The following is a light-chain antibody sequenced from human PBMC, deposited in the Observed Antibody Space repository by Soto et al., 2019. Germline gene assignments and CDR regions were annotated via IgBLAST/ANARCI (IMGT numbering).Light chain of an antibody. J-gene: IGKJ5*01. CDR3: QQRHNWPIT. Sequence: EFVLTQSPGTLALSRCERATLSCRASERIYSAYLGWYQQKPGQAPRLLIYGTSSRATGIPDRFSGSGSGTDFTLTISSLEPADFGVYYCQQRHNWPITFGQGTRLEIK. V-gene: IGKV3D-20*02. CDR1: ERIYSAY. CDR2: GTS.